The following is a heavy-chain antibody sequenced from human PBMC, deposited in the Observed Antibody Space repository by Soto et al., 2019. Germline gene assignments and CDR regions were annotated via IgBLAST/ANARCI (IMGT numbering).Heavy chain of an antibody. CDR1: GFSFRDYD. D-gene: IGHD1-26*01. J-gene: IGHJ6*02. V-gene: IGHV3-13*05. Sequence: EVQLVESGGGSVQPGESLRLSCAASGFSFRDYDMHWDRQRKGKGLEWVSALGAARDPYYVGSVKGRFSVSRDNAQNSLFLQMNNLRGDDTAVYFCARAYLGRLTLRADYYYAMDVWGRGTTVTVSS. CDR3: ARAYLGRLTLRADYYYAMDV. CDR2: LGAARDP.